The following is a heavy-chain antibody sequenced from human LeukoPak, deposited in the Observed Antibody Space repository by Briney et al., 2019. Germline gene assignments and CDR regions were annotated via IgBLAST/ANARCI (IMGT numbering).Heavy chain of an antibody. CDR1: GGSISSYY. D-gene: IGHD5-12*01. V-gene: IGHV4-59*08. CDR2: IYYSGST. Sequence: SETLSLTCTVSGGSISSYYWSWIRQPPGKGLEWIGYIYYSGSTNYNPSLKSRVTISVDTSKNQFSLKLSSVTAADTAVYYCARVGVATAIYYFDYWGQGTLVTVSS. CDR3: ARVGVATAIYYFDY. J-gene: IGHJ4*02.